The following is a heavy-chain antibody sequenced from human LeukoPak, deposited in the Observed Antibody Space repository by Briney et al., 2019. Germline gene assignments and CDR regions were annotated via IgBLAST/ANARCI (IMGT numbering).Heavy chain of an antibody. J-gene: IGHJ4*02. CDR1: GFTVSSNY. Sequence: PGGSLRLSCAASGFTVSSNYMSWVRQAPGKGLEWVSSISSSSSYIYYADSVKGRFTISRDNAKNSLYLQMNSLRAEDTAAYYCARDLTIFGVVSSYYFDYWGQGTLVTVSS. CDR2: ISSSSSYI. D-gene: IGHD3-3*01. V-gene: IGHV3-21*01. CDR3: ARDLTIFGVVSSYYFDY.